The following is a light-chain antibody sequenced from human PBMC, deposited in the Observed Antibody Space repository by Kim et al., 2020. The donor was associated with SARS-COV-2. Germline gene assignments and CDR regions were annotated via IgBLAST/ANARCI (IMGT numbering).Light chain of an antibody. Sequence: QRVTISRTGSSPNIGAGYDVHWYQQLPGTAPKLLIYGNSNRPSGVPDRFSGSKSGTSASLAITGLQAEDEADYYCQSYDSSLSGYVFGTGTKVTVL. J-gene: IGLJ1*01. CDR3: QSYDSSLSGYV. CDR2: GNS. CDR1: SPNIGAGYD. V-gene: IGLV1-40*01.